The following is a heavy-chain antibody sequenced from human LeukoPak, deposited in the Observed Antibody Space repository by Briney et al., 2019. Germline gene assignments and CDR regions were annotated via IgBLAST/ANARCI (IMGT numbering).Heavy chain of an antibody. J-gene: IGHJ4*02. Sequence: GGSLRLSCAASGFTFSSYWMNWVRQAPGKGLEWVANIKQDGSEKNYVDSVKGRFTISRDNAKNSLYLQMNSLRAEDTAVYYCRVFAETADYWGPGILVTASS. D-gene: IGHD1-1*01. CDR1: GFTFSSYW. CDR2: IKQDGSEK. V-gene: IGHV3-7*01. CDR3: RVFAETADY.